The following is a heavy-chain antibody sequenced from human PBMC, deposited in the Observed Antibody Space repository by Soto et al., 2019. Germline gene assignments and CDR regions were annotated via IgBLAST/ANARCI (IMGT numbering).Heavy chain of an antibody. CDR1: GYSFTSYW. CDR2: IDPSDSHT. CDR3: ACRYYYDSSGYYSSFAFDI. J-gene: IGHJ3*02. Sequence: GESLKISCKGSGYSFTSYWISWVRQMPGKGLEWMGRIDPSDSHTNYSPSFQGHVTISADKSISTAYLQWSSLKASDTAMYYCACRYYYDSSGYYSSFAFDIWGQGTMVTVS. D-gene: IGHD3-22*01. V-gene: IGHV5-10-1*01.